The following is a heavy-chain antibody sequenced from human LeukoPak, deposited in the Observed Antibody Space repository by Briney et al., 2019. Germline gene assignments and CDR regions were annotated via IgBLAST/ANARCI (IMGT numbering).Heavy chain of an antibody. Sequence: GGSLRLSCAASGFTFNSYGMHWVRQAPGKGLEWVAVISYDGDNKYYADSVKGRFTISRDNSKNTLYLQMNSLRAEDTAVYYCAKEIWPTVTTPGWTYFDYWGQGTLVTVSS. D-gene: IGHD4-17*01. CDR3: AKEIWPTVTTPGWTYFDY. CDR2: ISYDGDNK. J-gene: IGHJ4*02. CDR1: GFTFNSYG. V-gene: IGHV3-30*18.